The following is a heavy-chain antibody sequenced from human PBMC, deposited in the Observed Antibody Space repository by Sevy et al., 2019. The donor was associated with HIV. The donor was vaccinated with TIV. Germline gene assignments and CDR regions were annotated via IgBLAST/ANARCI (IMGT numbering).Heavy chain of an antibody. D-gene: IGHD3-22*01. CDR2: IYWNDDR. CDR1: GFSLSTTEVG. V-gene: IGHV2-5*01. J-gene: IGHJ3*02. CDR3: AHTSYDTSGYYNHDAFDI. Sequence: SGPTLVNPTRTLTLTCTFSGFSLSTTEVGVGWIRQPPGKALEWLALIYWNDDRRYSPSLKSSLTITKDTSKNQVVLTMTNMDPVDTATYYCAHTSYDTSGYYNHDAFDIWGQGTMVTVSS.